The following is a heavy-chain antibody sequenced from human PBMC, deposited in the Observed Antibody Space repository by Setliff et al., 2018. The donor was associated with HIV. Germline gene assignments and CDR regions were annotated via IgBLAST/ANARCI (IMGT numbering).Heavy chain of an antibody. CDR3: AREGTAEYFQH. V-gene: IGHV3-21*05. CDR1: GFTFSSYS. CDR2: ISGRDSYT. J-gene: IGHJ1*01. D-gene: IGHD1-1*01. Sequence: PGGSLRLSCAASGFTFSSYSMNWVRQAPGKGLEWVSYISGRDSYTNYADSVKGRFTISRDNAKKSLYLQMNSLRAEDTAVYYCAREGTAEYFQHWGQGTVVTVSS.